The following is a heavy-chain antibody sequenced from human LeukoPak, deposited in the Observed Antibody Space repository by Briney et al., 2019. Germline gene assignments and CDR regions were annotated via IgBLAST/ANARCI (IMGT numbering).Heavy chain of an antibody. CDR1: GGSIRSYY. V-gene: IGHV4-34*01. CDR2: INHSGST. Sequence: PETLSLTCTVSGGSIRSYYWSWIRQPPGKGLEWIGEINHSGSTNYNPSLKSRVTISVDTSKKQFSLKLSSVTAADTAVYYCARGGRQQLVRTHDGFDIWGQGTMVTVSS. CDR3: ARGGRQQLVRTHDGFDI. J-gene: IGHJ3*02. D-gene: IGHD6-13*01.